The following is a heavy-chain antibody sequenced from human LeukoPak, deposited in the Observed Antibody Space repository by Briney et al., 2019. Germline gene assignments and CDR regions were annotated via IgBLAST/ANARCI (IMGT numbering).Heavy chain of an antibody. CDR3: AKGVGGGSGSYLFDY. J-gene: IGHJ4*02. D-gene: IGHD3-10*01. V-gene: IGHV3-23*01. CDR1: GFTFSSYA. Sequence: GGSLRLSCAASGFTFSSYAMSWVRQAPGKGLEWVSAISGSGGSTYYADSVKGRFTISRDNSKNTLYLQMNSLRAEDTAVYYCAKGVGGGSGSYLFDYWGRGTLVTVSS. CDR2: ISGSGGST.